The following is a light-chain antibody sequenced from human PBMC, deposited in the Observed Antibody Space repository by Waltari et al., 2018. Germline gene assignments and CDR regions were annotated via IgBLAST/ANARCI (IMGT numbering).Light chain of an antibody. V-gene: IGLV3-9*01. CDR2: RST. Sequence: SYELTQPLSVSVALGQTAKIPCGGINIASKNVHWYQQKPGQAPVLVIFRSTDRPSGIPEQFSGSNSGNMATLTISRAQAGDEADYYCQVWDNFTLIFGGGTKLTVL. J-gene: IGLJ2*01. CDR3: QVWDNFTLI. CDR1: NIASKN.